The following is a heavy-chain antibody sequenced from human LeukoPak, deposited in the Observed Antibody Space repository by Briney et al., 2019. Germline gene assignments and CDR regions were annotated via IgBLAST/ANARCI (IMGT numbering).Heavy chain of an antibody. Sequence: KPGGSLRLSCAASGFTFSSYAMSWVRQAPGKGLEWVSAISGSGGSTYYADSVKGRFTISRDNSKNTLYLQMNSLRAEDTAVYYCANGDRCGDYTLGYFDYWGQGTLVTVSS. CDR2: ISGSGGST. J-gene: IGHJ4*02. CDR1: GFTFSSYA. V-gene: IGHV3-23*01. CDR3: ANGDRCGDYTLGYFDY. D-gene: IGHD4-17*01.